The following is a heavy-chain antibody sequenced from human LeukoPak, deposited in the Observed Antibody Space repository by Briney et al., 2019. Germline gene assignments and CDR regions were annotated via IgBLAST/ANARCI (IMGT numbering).Heavy chain of an antibody. J-gene: IGHJ4*02. V-gene: IGHV1-2*02. CDR1: GYTFTGYF. CDR2: INPDSGGT. D-gene: IGHD6-13*01. CDR3: ARDLDGSSGCDY. Sequence: ASVKVSCKASGYTFTGYFMHWVRQAPGQGLEWMGWINPDSGGTNYAQKFQGRVIMTRDTSISTAYIELSRLRSDDTAVYYCARDLDGSSGCDYWGQGTLVTVSS.